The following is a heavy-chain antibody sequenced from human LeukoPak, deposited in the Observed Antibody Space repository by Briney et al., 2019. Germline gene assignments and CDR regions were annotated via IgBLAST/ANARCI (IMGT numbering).Heavy chain of an antibody. D-gene: IGHD3-22*01. CDR2: ISSSSSTI. Sequence: GGSLRLSCAASGFTFSTYSMNWVRQAPGKGLEWVSYISSSSSTIYYADSVKGRFTISRDNAKNSLYLQMNSLRDEDTAVYYCAIEKSGQPTLGYYEGSGYYHFDYWGQGTLVTVSS. V-gene: IGHV3-48*02. CDR1: GFTFSTYS. CDR3: AIEKSGQPTLGYYEGSGYYHFDY. J-gene: IGHJ4*02.